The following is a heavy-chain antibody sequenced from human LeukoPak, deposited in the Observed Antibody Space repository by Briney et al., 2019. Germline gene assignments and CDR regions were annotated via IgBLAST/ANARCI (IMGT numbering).Heavy chain of an antibody. V-gene: IGHV3-49*04. Sequence: GGSLRLSCTASGFTFGDYAMSWVRQAPGKGLERVGFIRSKAYGGTTEYAASVKGRFTISRDDSKSIAYLQMNSLKTEDTAVYYCTRDYLNIIVGAPAGGDWGQGTLVTVSS. CDR3: TRDYLNIIVGAPAGGD. D-gene: IGHD1-26*01. CDR1: GFTFGDYA. J-gene: IGHJ4*02. CDR2: IRSKAYGGTT.